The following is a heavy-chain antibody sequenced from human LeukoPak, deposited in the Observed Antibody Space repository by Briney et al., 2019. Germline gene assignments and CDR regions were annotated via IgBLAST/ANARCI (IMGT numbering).Heavy chain of an antibody. CDR2: ISYSGST. V-gene: IGHV4-39*07. CDR3: ARGKPIVVVPAAMEEFDY. CDR1: GGSINSASHY. J-gene: IGHJ4*02. Sequence: PSETLSLTCTVSGGSINSASHYWVWIRQSPGKGLEWIGTISYSGSTYYNPSLMSRVTISVDTSKNQFSLKLSSVTAADTAVYYCARGKPIVVVPAAMEEFDYWGQGTLVTVSS. D-gene: IGHD2-2*01.